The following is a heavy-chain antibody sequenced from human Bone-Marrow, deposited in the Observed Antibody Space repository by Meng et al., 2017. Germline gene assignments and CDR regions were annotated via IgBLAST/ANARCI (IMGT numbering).Heavy chain of an antibody. CDR3: ARDGYGDYPH. D-gene: IGHD4-17*01. J-gene: IGHJ4*02. Sequence: GESLKISCAASGFTVSSNYMSWVRQAPGKGLEWVSVIYSGGSTYYADSVKGRFTISRDNSKNTLYLQMNSLRAEDTAVYYCARDGYGDYPHWGQGTLVTVSS. CDR2: IYSGGST. CDR1: GFTVSSNY. V-gene: IGHV3-53*05.